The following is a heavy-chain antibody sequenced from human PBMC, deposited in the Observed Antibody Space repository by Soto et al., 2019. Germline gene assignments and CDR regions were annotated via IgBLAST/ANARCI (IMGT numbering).Heavy chain of an antibody. J-gene: IGHJ6*03. Sequence: QVQLVQSGAEVKKPGASVKVSCKASGYTFFDYGVSWVRQAPGQGLEWMAWISVKNGDTNYAQKFQGRVTMTTDTATNTAHMEVRSLRSDDTAVYYCARGVTERAYYSYYMDVWGTGTTVTVSS. D-gene: IGHD2-21*02. CDR1: GYTFFDYG. V-gene: IGHV1-18*01. CDR3: ARGVTERAYYSYYMDV. CDR2: ISVKNGDT.